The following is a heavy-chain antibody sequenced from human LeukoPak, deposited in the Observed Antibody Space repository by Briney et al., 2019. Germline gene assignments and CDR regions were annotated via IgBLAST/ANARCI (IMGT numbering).Heavy chain of an antibody. V-gene: IGHV4-39*07. D-gene: IGHD2-15*01. Sequence: PSETLSLTCTVYGGSISSSSYYWGWIRQPPGKGLEWIGSIYYSGSTYYHPSLKSRFTISVDTSKNQFYLTLSSVTAAVPAAYCCARVFGYCSGGSCYGYFGYWGEGTLVTVSS. CDR3: ARVFGYCSGGSCYGYFGY. CDR1: GGSISSSSYY. CDR2: IYYSGST. J-gene: IGHJ4*02.